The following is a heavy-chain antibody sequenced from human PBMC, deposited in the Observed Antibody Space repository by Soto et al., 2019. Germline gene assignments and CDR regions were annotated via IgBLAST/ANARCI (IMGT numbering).Heavy chain of an antibody. V-gene: IGHV4-39*01. J-gene: IGHJ5*02. CDR3: VSSKRFLEWLFRWFDP. D-gene: IGHD3-3*01. CDR2: VYYGGNT. Sequence: SETLSLTCTVSGGSISDSSYYWGWIRQPPGKGLEWIGSVYYGGNTYYNPSLKSRLTISVDTSKNQVSLKLNSVTAADTAAYYCVSSKRFLEWLFRWFDPWGQGTLVTVS. CDR1: GGSISDSSYY.